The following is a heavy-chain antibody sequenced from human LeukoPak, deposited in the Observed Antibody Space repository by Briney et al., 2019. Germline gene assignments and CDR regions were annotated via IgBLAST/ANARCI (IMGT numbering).Heavy chain of an antibody. CDR3: AKAHKRWLQAYYFDY. CDR2: ISGSGGST. Sequence: GGSLRLSCAASGFTFSSYGMIWVRQAPGKGLEWVSAISGSGGSTYYADSVKGRFTISRDNSKNTLYLQMNSLRAEDTAVYYCAKAHKRWLQAYYFDYWGQGTLVTVSS. CDR1: GFTFSSYG. J-gene: IGHJ4*02. V-gene: IGHV3-23*01. D-gene: IGHD5-24*01.